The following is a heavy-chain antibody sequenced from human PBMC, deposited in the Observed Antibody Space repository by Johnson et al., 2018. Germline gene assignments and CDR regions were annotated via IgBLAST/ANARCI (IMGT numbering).Heavy chain of an antibody. CDR2: IIPIFGTA. CDR3: ARPKNYGDYSEYFQH. Sequence: VQLVESGAEVKKPGSSVKVSCKASGGTFSSYAISWVRQAPGQGLEWMGGIIPIFGTANYAQKFQGRVTITADESTSTAYMELSSLRSEDTAVYYCARPKNYGDYSEYFQHWGQGTLVTVSS. D-gene: IGHD4-17*01. CDR1: GGTFSSYA. J-gene: IGHJ1*01. V-gene: IGHV1-69*01.